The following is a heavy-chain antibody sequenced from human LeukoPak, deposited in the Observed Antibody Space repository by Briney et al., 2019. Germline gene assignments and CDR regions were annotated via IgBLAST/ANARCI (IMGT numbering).Heavy chain of an antibody. D-gene: IGHD2-2*01. CDR2: ISAYNGNT. Sequence: ASVKVSCKASGYTFTSYGISWVRQAPGQGLEWMGWISAYNGNTNYAQKLQGRVTMTTDTSTSTAYVELRSLRSDDTAVYYCARGEIVVVPAASDYWGQGTLVTVSS. J-gene: IGHJ4*02. V-gene: IGHV1-18*01. CDR1: GYTFTSYG. CDR3: ARGEIVVVPAASDY.